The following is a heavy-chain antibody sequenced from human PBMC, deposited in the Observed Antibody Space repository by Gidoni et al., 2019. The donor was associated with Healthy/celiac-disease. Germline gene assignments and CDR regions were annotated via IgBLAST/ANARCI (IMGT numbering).Heavy chain of an antibody. CDR2: IYYSGST. CDR1: GGSISSYY. CDR3: ARDSAGAFDI. D-gene: IGHD1-26*01. Sequence: QVQLQESGPGLVKPSETLSLTCPVSGGSISSYYWSWIRQPPGKGLEWIGYIYYSGSTNYNPSLKSRVTISVDTSKNQFSLKLSSVTAADTAVYYCARDSAGAFDIWGQGTMVTVSS. V-gene: IGHV4-59*01. J-gene: IGHJ3*02.